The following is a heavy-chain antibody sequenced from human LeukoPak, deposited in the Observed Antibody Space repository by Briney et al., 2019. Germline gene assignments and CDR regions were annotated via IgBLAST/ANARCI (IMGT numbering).Heavy chain of an antibody. D-gene: IGHD3-3*01. V-gene: IGHV4-31*03. J-gene: IGHJ6*02. CDR3: ARDAPSGFGVVIHYYYGMDV. Sequence: SETLSLTCTVSGGSISSGGYYWSWIRQHPGKGLEWIGYIYYSGSTYYNPSLKSRVTMSVDTSKNQFSLKLSSVTAADTAVYYCARDAPSGFGVVIHYYYGMDVWGQGTTVTVSS. CDR2: IYYSGST. CDR1: GGSISSGGYY.